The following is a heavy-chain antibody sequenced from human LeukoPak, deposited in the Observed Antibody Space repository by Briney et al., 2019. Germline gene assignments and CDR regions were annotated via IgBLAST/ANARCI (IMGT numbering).Heavy chain of an antibody. CDR3: ARVRDFYDSSAHFAF. V-gene: IGHV1-8*01. D-gene: IGHD3-22*01. J-gene: IGHJ4*02. CDR2: MSPNSGNI. CDR1: GYTFTSFD. Sequence: ASVKVSCKASGYTFTSFDINWVRQATGQGLEWMGWMSPNSGNIGYAQKFQGRVTMTRNTSIGTAYMELSSLRSEDMAVYYCARVRDFYDSSAHFAFWGQGTLVTVSS.